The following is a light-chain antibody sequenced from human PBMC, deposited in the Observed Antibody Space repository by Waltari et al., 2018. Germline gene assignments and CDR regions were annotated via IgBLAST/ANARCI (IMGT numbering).Light chain of an antibody. CDR1: QSVGSHY. CDR2: GAS. Sequence: EIVLTQSPGTLSLFPGERSTLSCRASQSVGSHYLAWYQQMPGQVPRVLIYGASSRATGIPDRFSGSGSGTEFTLTISRLEPEDFAVYYCQHYGSLPPYTFGQGTKLEIK. CDR3: QHYGSLPPYT. V-gene: IGKV3-20*01. J-gene: IGKJ2*01.